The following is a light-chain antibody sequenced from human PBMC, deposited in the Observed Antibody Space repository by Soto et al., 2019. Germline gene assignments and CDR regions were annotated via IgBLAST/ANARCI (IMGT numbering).Light chain of an antibody. V-gene: IGLV2-11*01. CDR2: NGN. J-gene: IGLJ1*01. Sequence: SVLPQPRSVSVSPGQSVTISCTGTSSDVGAYKYVSWYQQHPGKAPKLMIYNGNTRPSGVPDRFSGSKSGDTASLTISGLQAEDDADYYCCSFAGSYTSYVFGTGTKVTVL. CDR3: CSFAGSYTSYV. CDR1: SSDVGAYKY.